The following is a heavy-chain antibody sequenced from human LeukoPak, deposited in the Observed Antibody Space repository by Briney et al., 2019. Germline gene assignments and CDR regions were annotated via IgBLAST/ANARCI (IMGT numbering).Heavy chain of an antibody. CDR3: ATGLQTGRLDSYHFDY. J-gene: IGHJ4*02. CDR1: GYTFTSYD. Sequence: ASVKVSCKASGYTFTSYDINWVRQATGQGLEWMGWMNPNSGNTGYAQKFQGRVTMTEDTSTDTAYMELSSLRSEDTAVYYCATGLQTGRLDSYHFDYWGQGTLVTVSS. V-gene: IGHV1-8*01. D-gene: IGHD5-18*01. CDR2: MNPNSGNT.